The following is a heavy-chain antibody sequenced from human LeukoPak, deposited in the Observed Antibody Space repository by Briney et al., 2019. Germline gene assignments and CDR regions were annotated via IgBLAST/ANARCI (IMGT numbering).Heavy chain of an antibody. V-gene: IGHV3-7*04. D-gene: IGHD3-9*01. Sequence: GGSLRLSCEASGFTFSTSTMHWVRQAPGKGLEWVANINQHGGDIHYVDSVKGRFTISRDNAKTSLYLQMNNLRADDTAVYYCARARYHYDNTGHSYWYFDLWGRGTLVTVSS. CDR2: INQHGGDI. CDR3: ARARYHYDNTGHSYWYFDL. CDR1: GFTFSTST. J-gene: IGHJ2*01.